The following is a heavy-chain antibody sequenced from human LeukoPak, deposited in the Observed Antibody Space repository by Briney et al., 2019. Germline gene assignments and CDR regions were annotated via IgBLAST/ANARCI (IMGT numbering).Heavy chain of an antibody. CDR1: GGSISSYY. CDR3: ARARDWNYVPFDY. J-gene: IGHJ4*02. V-gene: IGHV4-59*01. CDR2: IYYSGST. Sequence: SETLSLTCTVSGGSISSYYWSWIRQPPGKGLEWIGYIYYSGSTNYNPSLKSRATISVDTSKNQFSLKLSSVTAADTAVYYCARARDWNYVPFDYWGQGTLVTVSS. D-gene: IGHD1-7*01.